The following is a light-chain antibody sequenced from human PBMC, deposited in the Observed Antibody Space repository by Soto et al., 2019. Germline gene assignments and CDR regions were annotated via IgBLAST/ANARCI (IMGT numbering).Light chain of an antibody. J-gene: IGKJ1*01. CDR1: QAILND. CDR2: AAS. Sequence: AIQMTTSPSSLSVSVGDRVTITCRASQAILNDLGWYQQKPGKAPKLLIFAASTLQSGVPSRFSGSGSGTEFTLTISSLQPEDFATYYCLQDYNYPRTFGQGTKVDIK. CDR3: LQDYNYPRT. V-gene: IGKV1-6*01.